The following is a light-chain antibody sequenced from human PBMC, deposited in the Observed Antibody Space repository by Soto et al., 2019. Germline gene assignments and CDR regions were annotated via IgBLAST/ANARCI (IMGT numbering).Light chain of an antibody. V-gene: IGLV1-40*01. CDR1: NSNIGAGYD. CDR2: TNN. CDR3: QYYESRLSAYV. Sequence: QSVLTQPPSVSGAPGQRVTISCTGSNSNIGAGYDVHWYLQLPGTAPKLLVYTNNNRPSGVPDRFSGSKSGTSASLAITGLQAEDEADYYCQYYESRLSAYVFGPGTKVTVL. J-gene: IGLJ1*01.